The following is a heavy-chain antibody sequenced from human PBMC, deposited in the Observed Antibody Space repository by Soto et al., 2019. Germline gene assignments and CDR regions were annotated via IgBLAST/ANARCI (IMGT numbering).Heavy chain of an antibody. CDR2: IYHSGST. J-gene: IGHJ5*02. D-gene: IGHD6-13*01. CDR3: ARAIAAAANWFDP. Sequence: SETLSLTCAVSGGSISSSNWWSWVRQPPGKGLEWIGEIYHSGSTNYNPSLKSRVTISVDKSKNQFSLKLSSVTAADTAVYYCARAIAAAANWFDPWGQGALVTVSS. V-gene: IGHV4-4*02. CDR1: GGSISSSNW.